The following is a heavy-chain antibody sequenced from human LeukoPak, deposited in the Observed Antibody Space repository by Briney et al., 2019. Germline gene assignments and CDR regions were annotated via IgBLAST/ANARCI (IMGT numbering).Heavy chain of an antibody. J-gene: IGHJ4*02. CDR2: ISAYNGNT. D-gene: IGHD5-18*01. Sequence: GASGKVSCKAAGYTFTSYGISWVRQAPGQGLEWMGWISAYNGNTDYAQKLQGRVTMTTDTSTSTAYMELRSLRSDDTAVYYCARGAYRYDFLFDHWGQGTLVTVSS. CDR3: ARGAYRYDFLFDH. CDR1: GYTFTSYG. V-gene: IGHV1-18*01.